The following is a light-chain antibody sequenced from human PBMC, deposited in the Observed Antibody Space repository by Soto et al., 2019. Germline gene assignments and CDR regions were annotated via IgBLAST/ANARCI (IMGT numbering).Light chain of an antibody. J-gene: IGKJ2*01. CDR1: PGVSAY. CDR3: QQSYRTPYT. V-gene: IGKV1-39*01. CDR2: SAS. Sequence: DIQMTQSPSSLSASVGDRVTITCRASPGVSAYLLWYQHTQGRAPKLLIYSASNLVSGVPSRFSGSGSGTNFTLTISSLQPEDFATYYCQQSYRTPYTFGQGTKLETK.